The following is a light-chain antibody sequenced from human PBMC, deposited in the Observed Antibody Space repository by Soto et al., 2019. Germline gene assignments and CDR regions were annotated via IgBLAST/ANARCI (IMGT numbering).Light chain of an antibody. J-gene: IGKJ4*01. CDR3: QQRTNWLT. CDR2: DAS. V-gene: IGKV3-11*01. Sequence: EIVLTQSPATLSLSPGERSTLSCRASQSLSRFLAWYQQKPGQAPXXLIYDASNRATGVPARFSGSGSGTEFTLTISSLEPEDFAVYYCQQRTNWLTFGGGTKVDI. CDR1: QSLSRF.